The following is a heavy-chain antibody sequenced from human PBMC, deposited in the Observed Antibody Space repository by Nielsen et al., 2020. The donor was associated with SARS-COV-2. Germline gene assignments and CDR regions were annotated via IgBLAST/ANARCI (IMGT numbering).Heavy chain of an antibody. Sequence: GESLKISCAASGFTFSSYSMNWVRQAPGKGLEWVSSISSSSSYIYYADSVKGRFTISRDNAKNSLYLQMNSLRAEDTAVYYCARDPTDIVASEDFDYWGQGTLVTVSS. CDR3: ARDPTDIVASEDFDY. J-gene: IGHJ4*02. V-gene: IGHV3-21*01. CDR2: ISSSSSYI. D-gene: IGHD5-12*01. CDR1: GFTFSSYS.